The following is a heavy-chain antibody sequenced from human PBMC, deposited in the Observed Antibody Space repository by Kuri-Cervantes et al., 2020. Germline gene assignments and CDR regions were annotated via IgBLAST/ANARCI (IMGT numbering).Heavy chain of an antibody. CDR2: ISYDGSNK. J-gene: IGHJ6*02. V-gene: IGHV3-30-3*01. D-gene: IGHD3-3*01. Sequence: GGSLRLSYAASGFTFSSYAMHWVRQAPGKGLEWVAVISYDGSNKYYADSVKGRFTISRDNAKNSLYLQMNSLRAEDTAVYYCARESGKEFRFLEWSNGPYYYGMDVWGQGTTVTVSS. CDR1: GFTFSSYA. CDR3: ARESGKEFRFLEWSNGPYYYGMDV.